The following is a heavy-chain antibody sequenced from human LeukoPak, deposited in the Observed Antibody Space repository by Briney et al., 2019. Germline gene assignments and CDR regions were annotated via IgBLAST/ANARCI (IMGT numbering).Heavy chain of an antibody. CDR3: ARDRADGYYYADYFDN. V-gene: IGHV3-66*01. CDR2: IYSSSRT. J-gene: IGHJ4*02. Sequence: GGSLRLSCAASGFTFSSYVLSWVRQAPGKGLEWVSVIYSSSRTYYADSVKGRFTISRDNSKNTVYLQMDSLRAEDTAVYYCARDRADGYYYADYFDNWGQGTLVTVSS. D-gene: IGHD5-18*01. CDR1: GFTFSSYV.